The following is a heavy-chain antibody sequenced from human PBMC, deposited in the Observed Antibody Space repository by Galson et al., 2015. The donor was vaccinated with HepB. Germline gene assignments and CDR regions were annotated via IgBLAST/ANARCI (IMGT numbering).Heavy chain of an antibody. CDR3: ASPVDYSSSFTDTNNYYYYYGMDV. Sequence: SVKVSCKASGGTFSSYAISWVRQAPGQGLEWMGGIIPIFGTANYAQKFQGRVTITADESTSTAYMELSSLRSEDTAVYYCASPVDYSSSFTDTNNYYYYYGMDVWGQGTTVTVSS. V-gene: IGHV1-69*13. J-gene: IGHJ6*02. CDR2: IIPIFGTA. CDR1: GGTFSSYA. D-gene: IGHD6-13*01.